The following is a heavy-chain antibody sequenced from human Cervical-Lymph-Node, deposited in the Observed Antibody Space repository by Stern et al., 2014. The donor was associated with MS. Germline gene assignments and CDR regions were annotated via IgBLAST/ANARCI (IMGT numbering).Heavy chain of an antibody. D-gene: IGHD2-8*01. CDR1: DYTFTTYG. V-gene: IGHV1-18*01. J-gene: IGHJ4*02. CDR3: ARDKMHAFDY. CDR2: ISAYSGNT. Sequence: QVQLLQSGTEVTKPGASVLVSCKASDYTFTTYGITRVRQAPGQGLEGMGVISAYSGNTKYAKNFQDRVTMTRDPTTGTAYMEVRSLRSEDTAVYYCARDKMHAFDYWGQGTQVTVPS.